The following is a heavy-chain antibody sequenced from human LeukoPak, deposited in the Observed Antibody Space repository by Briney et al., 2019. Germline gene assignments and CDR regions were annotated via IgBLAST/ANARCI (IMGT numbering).Heavy chain of an antibody. J-gene: IGHJ4*02. V-gene: IGHV1-46*01. CDR3: AISAFDY. D-gene: IGHD3-10*01. CDR2: INPKIGDA. Sequence: ASVKLSCKASGYTFIKYNMHWVRQAPGQGLEWLGIINPKIGDATSAQKFKGRVTMSWDTSTTTVYMEMRSLTSDDTAVYYCAISAFDYWGQGTRLTVSS. CDR1: GYTFIKYN.